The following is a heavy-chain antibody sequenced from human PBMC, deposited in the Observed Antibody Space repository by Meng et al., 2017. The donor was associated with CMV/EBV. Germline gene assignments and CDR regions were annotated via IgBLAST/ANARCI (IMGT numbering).Heavy chain of an antibody. CDR3: AKGRSVIRSWHQLDR. CDR2: TRIGEGER. D-gene: IGHD1-26*01. CDR1: GFTFSSHG. V-gene: IGHV3-30*02. J-gene: IGHJ5*02. Sequence: GESLKISCAASGFTFSSHGMHWVRQAPGKGLEWVAFTRIGEGERYNEDCVKGRFTISRDNSKDTLYLQMNNLRPEDTALYYCAKGRSVIRSWHQLDRWGQGTLVTVSS.